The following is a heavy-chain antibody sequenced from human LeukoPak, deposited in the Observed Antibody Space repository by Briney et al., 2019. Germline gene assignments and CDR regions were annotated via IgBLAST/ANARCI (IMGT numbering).Heavy chain of an antibody. CDR2: IYYSGST. J-gene: IGHJ5*02. D-gene: IGHD5-18*01. Sequence: PSETLSLTSTVSGDSISGSYWNWIRQPPGKGLEWIGYIYYSGSTNYNPSLKSRVTISVDTSKNQFSLKLSSVTAADTAVYYCARETYSYDTNWFDPWGQGTLVTVSS. CDR3: ARETYSYDTNWFDP. CDR1: GDSISGSY. V-gene: IGHV4-59*01.